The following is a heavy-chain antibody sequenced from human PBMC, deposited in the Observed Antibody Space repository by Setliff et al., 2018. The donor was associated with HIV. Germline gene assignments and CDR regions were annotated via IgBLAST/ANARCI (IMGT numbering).Heavy chain of an antibody. J-gene: IGHJ5*02. CDR3: AKRTFGSGRLDP. Sequence: SETLSLTCNVSGGSISNYFWSWIRQPPGKGLEWIGNIHYSGSTNYNPSLKSRVTISMDTSKNQFSLNLSSVTATDTAVYYCAKRTFGSGRLDPWGQGTLVTVSS. V-gene: IGHV4-59*08. CDR1: GGSISNYF. CDR2: IHYSGST. D-gene: IGHD3-16*01.